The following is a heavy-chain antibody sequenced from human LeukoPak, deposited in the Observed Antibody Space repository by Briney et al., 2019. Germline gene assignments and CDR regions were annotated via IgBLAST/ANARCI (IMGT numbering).Heavy chain of an antibody. Sequence: PGRSLRLSCSASGFTFSSCAMHWVRQAPGKGLEYVSTINTNGGNAYYADSVKGRFTISRDNSKNTLYLQMSSLRVEDTAVYYCVKGGGWTLNAFDIWGQGTMVTVSS. CDR1: GFTFSSCA. CDR3: VKGGGWTLNAFDI. D-gene: IGHD3/OR15-3a*01. CDR2: INTNGGNA. J-gene: IGHJ3*02. V-gene: IGHV3-64D*06.